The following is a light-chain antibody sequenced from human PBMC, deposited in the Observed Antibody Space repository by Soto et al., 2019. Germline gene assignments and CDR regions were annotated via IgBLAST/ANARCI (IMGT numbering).Light chain of an antibody. Sequence: IQMTQSPSTVFASVGDRVTITCRASQDVRNWIAWYQQRPGKAPKYLIHGATTLESGVPSRFSGSGSGTDFTLTISNVQPEDFAAYYCQQVADFPLTFGPGTKVNIK. CDR3: QQVADFPLT. V-gene: IGKV1-12*01. CDR1: QDVRNW. CDR2: GAT. J-gene: IGKJ3*01.